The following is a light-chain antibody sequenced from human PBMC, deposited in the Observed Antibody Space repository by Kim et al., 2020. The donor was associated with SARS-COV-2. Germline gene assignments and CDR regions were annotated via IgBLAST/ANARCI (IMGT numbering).Light chain of an antibody. V-gene: IGLV3-1*01. CDR3: QAWDSSTYHVV. CDR2: QDS. J-gene: IGLJ2*01. CDR1: KLGDKY. Sequence: PGQTASITCSGDKLGDKYACWYQQKPGQSPVLVIYQDSKRPSGIPERFSGSNSGNTATLTISGTQAMDEADYYCQAWDSSTYHVVFGGGTQLTVL.